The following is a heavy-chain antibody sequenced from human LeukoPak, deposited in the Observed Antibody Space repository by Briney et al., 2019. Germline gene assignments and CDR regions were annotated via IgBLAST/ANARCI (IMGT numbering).Heavy chain of an antibody. V-gene: IGHV5-51*01. D-gene: IGHD3-10*01. CDR1: GYSFPSYW. J-gene: IGHJ5*02. Sequence: KPGESLKISCEGSGYSFPSYWIAWVRQMPGKGLEWMGIIFPGDSDTRYSPSFQGQVTISADKSISTAYLQWSSLKASDTAMYYCAIPPHPGITQNWFDPWGQGTLVTVSS. CDR2: IFPGDSDT. CDR3: AIPPHPGITQNWFDP.